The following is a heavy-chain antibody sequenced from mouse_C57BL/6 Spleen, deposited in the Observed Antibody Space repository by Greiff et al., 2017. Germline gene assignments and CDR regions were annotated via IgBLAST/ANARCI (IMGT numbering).Heavy chain of an antibody. CDR3: AIYDYAYAMDY. V-gene: IGHV1-47*01. J-gene: IGHJ4*01. CDR2: FHPYNDDT. Sequence: QVQLKASGAELVKPGASVKMSCKASGYTFTTYPIEWMKQTHGKSLEWIGNFHPYNDDTKYNEKFKGKATLTVEKSSSTVYLELSRLTSDDSAVYYCAIYDYAYAMDYWGQGTSVTVSS. D-gene: IGHD2-4*01. CDR1: GYTFTTYP.